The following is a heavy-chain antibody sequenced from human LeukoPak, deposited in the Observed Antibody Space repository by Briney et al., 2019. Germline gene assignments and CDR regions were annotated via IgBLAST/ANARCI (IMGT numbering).Heavy chain of an antibody. CDR1: GFTFSSYG. Sequence: GGSLRLSCAASGFTFSSYGMHWVRQAPGKGLEWVAVISYDGSNKYYADSVKGRFTISRDDAKNSLYLQMNSLRTEDTAVYYCARPTPLVDVWGKGTTVTVSS. V-gene: IGHV3-30*03. CDR2: ISYDGSNK. J-gene: IGHJ6*04. CDR3: ARPTPLVDV. D-gene: IGHD2-15*01.